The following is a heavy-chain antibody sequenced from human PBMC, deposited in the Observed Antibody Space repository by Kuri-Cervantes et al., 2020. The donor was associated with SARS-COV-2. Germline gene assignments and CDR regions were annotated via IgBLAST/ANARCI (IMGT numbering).Heavy chain of an antibody. D-gene: IGHD5-24*01. CDR2: ISSSGSAI. CDR1: GFTFSSYE. Sequence: GESLKISCAASGFTFSSYEMRWVRQAPGKGLEWVSYISSSGSAIYYADSVKGRFTISRDNAKNSLYLQMNSLRDEDTAVYYCARESRDAYNPGSFDLWGRGTLVTVSS. CDR3: ARESRDAYNPGSFDL. V-gene: IGHV3-48*03. J-gene: IGHJ2*01.